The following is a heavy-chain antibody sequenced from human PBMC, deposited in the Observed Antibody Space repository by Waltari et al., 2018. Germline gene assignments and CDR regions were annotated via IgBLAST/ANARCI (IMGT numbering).Heavy chain of an antibody. J-gene: IGHJ4*02. V-gene: IGHV3-23*01. CDR1: GFTFSNYS. Sequence: EVQLLESGGGLVQPGGSLRLSCAASGFTFSNYSMSWVRQAPGKVLEWVSAFGGGDATTYYAGSVKGRFTISRDNSKSTLSLQMNSLRAEDTAIYYCAKGALYNYGCPPDYWGQGTLVTVSS. D-gene: IGHD5-18*01. CDR3: AKGALYNYGCPPDY. CDR2: FGGGDATT.